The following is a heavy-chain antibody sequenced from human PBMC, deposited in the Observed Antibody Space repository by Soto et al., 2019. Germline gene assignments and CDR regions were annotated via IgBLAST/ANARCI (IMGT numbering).Heavy chain of an antibody. V-gene: IGHV1-46*01. CDR1: GYTFTTYF. J-gene: IGHJ6*02. CDR3: ARVRAELGYCSGGSCLPYYYGMDV. D-gene: IGHD2-15*01. CDR2: IDPSGGST. Sequence: ASGKVSCKASGYTFTTYFMHWFRQSPGQGLEWMGIIDPSGGSTTYAQKFQGRVTMTTETPTSTAYMELRSLRSDDTAVYYCARVRAELGYCSGGSCLPYYYGMDVWGQGTTVTVSS.